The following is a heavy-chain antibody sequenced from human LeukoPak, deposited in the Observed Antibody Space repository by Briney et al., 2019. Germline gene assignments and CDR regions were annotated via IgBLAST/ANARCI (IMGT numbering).Heavy chain of an antibody. Sequence: PSETLSLTCAVYGASFSDYYWSWIRQPPGKGLEWIGEINHSGSTNYNPSLKSRVTISVDMSKNQFSLTLSSVTAADTAVYYCARLHSSSWYPFDYWGQGTLVTVSS. CDR2: INHSGST. J-gene: IGHJ4*02. CDR3: ARLHSSSWYPFDY. CDR1: GASFSDYY. D-gene: IGHD6-13*01. V-gene: IGHV4-34*01.